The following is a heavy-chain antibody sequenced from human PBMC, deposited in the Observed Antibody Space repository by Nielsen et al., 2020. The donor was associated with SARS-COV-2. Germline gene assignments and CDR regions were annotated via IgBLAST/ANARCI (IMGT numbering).Heavy chain of an antibody. Sequence: WVGQAPGQGLEWMGWINPNSGGTNYAQKFQGRVTMTRDTSISTAYMELSRLRSDDTAVYYCARDAISAHYGMDVWGQGTTVTVSS. J-gene: IGHJ6*02. CDR2: INPNSGGT. CDR3: ARDAISAHYGMDV. V-gene: IGHV1-2*02. D-gene: IGHD2-21*01.